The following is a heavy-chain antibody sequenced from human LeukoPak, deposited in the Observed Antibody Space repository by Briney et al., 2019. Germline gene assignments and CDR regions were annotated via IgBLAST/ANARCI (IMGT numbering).Heavy chain of an antibody. Sequence: SETLSLTCAVYGGSFSGYYWSWIRQPPGKGLEWIGEINHSGSTNYNPSLKSRVTISVDTSKNQFSLKLSSVTAADTAVYYCARIGGHDFWSGYWGPERYWSQGTLVTVSS. CDR2: INHSGST. CDR3: ARIGGHDFWSGYWGPERY. D-gene: IGHD3-3*01. J-gene: IGHJ4*02. CDR1: GGSFSGYY. V-gene: IGHV4-34*01.